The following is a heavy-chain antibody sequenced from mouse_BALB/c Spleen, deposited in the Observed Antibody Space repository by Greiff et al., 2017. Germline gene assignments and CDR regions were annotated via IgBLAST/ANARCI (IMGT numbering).Heavy chain of an antibody. J-gene: IGHJ4*01. CDR1: GFTFSSYA. CDR3: ARFITTALYAMDY. Sequence: EVMLVESGGGLVKPGGSLKLSCAASGFTFSSYAMSWVRQTPEKRLEWVATISSGGSYTYYPDSVKGRFTISRDNAKNTLYLQMSSLRSEDTAMYYCARFITTALYAMDYWGQGTSVTVSS. V-gene: IGHV5-9-1*01. D-gene: IGHD1-2*01. CDR2: ISSGGSYT.